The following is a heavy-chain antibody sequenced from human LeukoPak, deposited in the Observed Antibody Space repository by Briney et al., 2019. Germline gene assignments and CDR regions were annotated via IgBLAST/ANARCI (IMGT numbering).Heavy chain of an antibody. D-gene: IGHD3-22*01. J-gene: IGHJ4*02. Sequence: SETLSLTCTVYGGSISNYYWSWIRQPAGKGLEWIGRIYTSGSTNYNPSLKSRVTMSIDTSKNQFSPKLSSVTAADTAVYYCARNYYDSSGYKYAFDYWGQGTLVTVSS. CDR3: ARNYYDSSGYKYAFDY. V-gene: IGHV4-4*07. CDR2: IYTSGST. CDR1: GGSISNYY.